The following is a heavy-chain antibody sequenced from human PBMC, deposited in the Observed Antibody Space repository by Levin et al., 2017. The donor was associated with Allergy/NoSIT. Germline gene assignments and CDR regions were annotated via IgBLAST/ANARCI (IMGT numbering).Heavy chain of an antibody. Sequence: GGSLRLSCAASGFSFHGCAMHWVRQAPGKGLEWVSGISWNSGNIVYADSVKGRFTVSRDNAKNSLFLQMNSLKPEDTAFYYCAKDITARGYYYGLDVWGQGTTVTVSS. CDR3: AKDITARGYYYGLDV. D-gene: IGHD3-10*01. J-gene: IGHJ6*02. V-gene: IGHV3-9*01. CDR2: ISWNSGNI. CDR1: GFSFHGCA.